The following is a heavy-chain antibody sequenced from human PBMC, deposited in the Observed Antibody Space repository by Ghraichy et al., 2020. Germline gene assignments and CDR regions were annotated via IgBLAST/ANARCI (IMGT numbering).Heavy chain of an antibody. CDR3: ARDFWSYFDY. CDR1: GFTINNHE. V-gene: IGHV3-48*03. Sequence: GGSLRLSCEVSGFTINNHEMNWVRQAPGKGLEWISHISTSGSTIEYADSVKGRFTISRDNAKNSLYLEMNNLRPGDTAVYYCARDFWSYFDYWGRGALVTVSS. J-gene: IGHJ4*02. D-gene: IGHD3-3*01. CDR2: ISTSGSTI.